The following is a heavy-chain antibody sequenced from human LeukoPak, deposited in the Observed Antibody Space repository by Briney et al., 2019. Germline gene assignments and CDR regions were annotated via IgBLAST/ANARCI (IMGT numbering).Heavy chain of an antibody. CDR2: IYTSGST. CDR3: ARGGVDWTFDY. J-gene: IGHJ4*02. Sequence: SETLSLTCTVSGGSISSYYWSWIRQPAGKGLEWIGHIYTSGSTNYNPSLKSRVTMSVDTSKNQFSLKLSSVTAADTAVYYCARGGVDWTFDYWGQRTLVTLSS. V-gene: IGHV4-4*07. D-gene: IGHD3-9*01. CDR1: GGSISSYY.